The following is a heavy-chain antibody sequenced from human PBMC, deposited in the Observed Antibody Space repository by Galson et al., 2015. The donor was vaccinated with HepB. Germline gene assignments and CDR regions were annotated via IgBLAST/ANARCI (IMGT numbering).Heavy chain of an antibody. CDR1: GFTFSLSA. CDR2: ISNSGATT. J-gene: IGHJ4*01. Sequence: SLRLSCAASGFTFSLSAMTWVRQAPGKGLEWVATISNSGATTYFADSVKGCFTISRDNSKNTLSLQMNSLRVEDTAIYYCAKDAWRPFFDSWGHGTLVTVSS. V-gene: IGHV3-23*01. CDR3: AKDAWRPFFDS. D-gene: IGHD6-25*01.